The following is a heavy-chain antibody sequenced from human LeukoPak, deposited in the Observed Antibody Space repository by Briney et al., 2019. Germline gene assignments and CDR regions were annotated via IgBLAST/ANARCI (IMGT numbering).Heavy chain of an antibody. CDR1: GYTFTDYF. Sequence: ASVKVSCKASGYTFTDYFIHWVRQAPGQGLEWMGWINPNSGGTHCAQKFQGCVTMTRDTSISTAYMELSRLRSDDTAVYYCARESLVVPAAQGAFDIWGQGTMVTDSS. CDR3: ARESLVVPAAQGAFDI. J-gene: IGHJ3*02. CDR2: INPNSGGT. D-gene: IGHD2-2*01. V-gene: IGHV1-2*04.